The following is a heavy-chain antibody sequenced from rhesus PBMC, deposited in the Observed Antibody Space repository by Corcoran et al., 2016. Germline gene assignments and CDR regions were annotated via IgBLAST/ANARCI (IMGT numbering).Heavy chain of an antibody. CDR1: GGSIGSRTC. D-gene: IGHD3-3*01. J-gene: IGHJ4*01. Sequence: QVQLQESGPAVVTPSETLSLTCAVSGGSIGSRTCWSWIRPSPAKGLEGVGGIYGSGGSTEYNPSLKSRVTISKDTSKNQFSLKLSSVTAADTAVYYCASRITIFGVVPFDYWGQGVLVTVSS. CDR2: IYGSGGST. CDR3: ASRITIFGVVPFDY. V-gene: IGHV4-93*01.